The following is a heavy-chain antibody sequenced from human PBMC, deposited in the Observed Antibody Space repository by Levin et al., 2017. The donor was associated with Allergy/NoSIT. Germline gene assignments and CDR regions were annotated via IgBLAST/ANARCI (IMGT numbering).Heavy chain of an antibody. Sequence: PSETLSLTCIVSGGSISSSSYYWGWIRQPPGKGLEWIGSIYYSGSTYYNPSLKSRVTMSVDTSKNQFSLKLTSMTAADTAVYYCARDVPSHSSGWYGLGYYYYGMDVWGQGTTVTVSS. D-gene: IGHD6-19*01. CDR3: ARDVPSHSSGWYGLGYYYYGMDV. CDR2: IYYSGST. V-gene: IGHV4-39*07. J-gene: IGHJ6*02. CDR1: GGSISSSSYY.